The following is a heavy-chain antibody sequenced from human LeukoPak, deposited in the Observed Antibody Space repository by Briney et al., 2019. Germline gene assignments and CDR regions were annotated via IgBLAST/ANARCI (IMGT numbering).Heavy chain of an antibody. CDR3: ANYCTNGVCPP. J-gene: IGHJ5*02. CDR1: GDSISSSSSY. Sequence: SETLSLTCTVSGDSISSSSSYWGWIRQPPGKGLEWIGSIYYSGSTYYNTSLKSRVTISVDTSKNQFSLKLSSVTAADTAVYYCANYCTNGVCPPWGQGTLVTVSP. V-gene: IGHV4-39*07. CDR2: IYYSGST. D-gene: IGHD2-8*01.